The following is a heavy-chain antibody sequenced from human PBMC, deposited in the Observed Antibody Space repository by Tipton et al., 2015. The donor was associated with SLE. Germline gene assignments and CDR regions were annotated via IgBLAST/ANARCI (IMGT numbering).Heavy chain of an antibody. D-gene: IGHD6-19*01. CDR3: ARHKYGWYYYFDY. J-gene: IGHJ4*02. Sequence: LRLSCTVSGGSISSSSHYWGWIRQPPGKGLEWIGYIYYSGSTDYNPSLKSRVTISVDTSKNQFSLKLSSVTAADTAVYYCARHKYGWYYYFDYWGQGTLVTVSS. CDR2: IYYSGST. V-gene: IGHV4-61*05. CDR1: GGSISSSSHY.